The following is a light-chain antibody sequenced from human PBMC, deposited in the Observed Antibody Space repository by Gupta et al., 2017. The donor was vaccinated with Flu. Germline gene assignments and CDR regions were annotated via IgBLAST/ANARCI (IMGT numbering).Light chain of an antibody. V-gene: IGKV1-5*03. J-gene: IGKJ1*01. CDR2: DAS. CDR3: QQYKSYWT. CDR1: QSITTW. Sequence: DIQTTQSPSTLSASIGDRVTITCRASQSITTWLAWYQQKPGKAPKLLIYDASTLESGVPLRFSGSGSATKFTLTISSLQPDDLATYYCQQYKSYWTFGQGTKVEIK.